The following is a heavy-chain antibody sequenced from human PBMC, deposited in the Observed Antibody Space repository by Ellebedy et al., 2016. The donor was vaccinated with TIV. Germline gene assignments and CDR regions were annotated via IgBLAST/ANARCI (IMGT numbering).Heavy chain of an antibody. J-gene: IGHJ4*02. D-gene: IGHD3-10*01. V-gene: IGHV4-4*07. CDR1: GGSIGGYY. Sequence: PGGSLRLSCTVSGGSIGGYYWNWIRQSAGKGLEWIGRIYTSGSTNYNPSLKSRVTMSIDTSKKQFSLKLTSVTAADTAVYFCARGWSSGRTIDYWGQGTLVTVSS. CDR3: ARGWSSGRTIDY. CDR2: IYTSGST.